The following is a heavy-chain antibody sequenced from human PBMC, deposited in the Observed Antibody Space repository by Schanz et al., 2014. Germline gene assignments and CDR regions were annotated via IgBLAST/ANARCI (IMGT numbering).Heavy chain of an antibody. CDR1: GFTFSNAW. CDR3: ARDEGKDGYNLAFDV. CDR2: LYIRST. D-gene: IGHD5-12*01. Sequence: EAQVVESGGGLVKPGGSLRLSCVASGFTFSNAWMNWVRQAPGKGLECVSILYIRSTYYADSVKGRFTISRDNSKNMVFLQMNSLRVEDTAIYYCARDEGKDGYNLAFDVWGQGTLVTVSS. J-gene: IGHJ3*01. V-gene: IGHV3-66*01.